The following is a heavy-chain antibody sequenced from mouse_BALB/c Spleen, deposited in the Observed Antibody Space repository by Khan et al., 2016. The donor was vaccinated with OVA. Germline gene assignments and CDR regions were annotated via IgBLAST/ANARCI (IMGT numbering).Heavy chain of an antibody. CDR1: SYTFIDYW. J-gene: IGHJ2*01. Sequence: HVQLKVSGAQLAQPGASVKMSCKSSSYTFIDYWLLWVNHRPGQVQEWIGYINPSIGDTEHTQNFKNYAPLIADKSSRTSYMQLSSLTSEDSAVYDCARRGLRWDFDYWGQGTTLTVSS. D-gene: IGHD1-1*02. CDR3: ARRGLRWDFDY. CDR2: INPSIGDT. V-gene: IGHV1-7*01.